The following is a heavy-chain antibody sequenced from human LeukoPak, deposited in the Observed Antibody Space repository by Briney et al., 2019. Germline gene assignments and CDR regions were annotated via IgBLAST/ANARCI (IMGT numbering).Heavy chain of an antibody. CDR2: ISSSGSYI. CDR3: ARDKGGEGAFDI. J-gene: IGHJ3*02. CDR1: GFTFSSYS. V-gene: IGHV3-21*01. Sequence: GGSLRLSCAASGFTFSSYSMNWVRQAPGKGLEWVSSISSSGSYIYYADSVKGRFTISRDNAKNSLYLQMNSLRAEDTGVYYWARDKGGEGAFDIWGKGTMVTVSS. D-gene: IGHD3-16*01.